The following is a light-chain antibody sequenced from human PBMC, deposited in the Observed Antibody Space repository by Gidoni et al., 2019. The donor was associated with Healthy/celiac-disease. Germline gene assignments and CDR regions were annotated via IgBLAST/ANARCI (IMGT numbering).Light chain of an antibody. CDR3: MQALQTPFT. CDR1: QSLLHSNGYNY. Sequence: DIVVTQSPLSMPVTPGEPASLSCRSSQSLLHSNGYNYLDWYLQKQGQSPQLLIYLGSNRASGVPDRFSGSGSGTDFTLKISRVEAEDVGVYYCMQALQTPFTFGPGTKVDIK. CDR2: LGS. J-gene: IGKJ3*01. V-gene: IGKV2-28*01.